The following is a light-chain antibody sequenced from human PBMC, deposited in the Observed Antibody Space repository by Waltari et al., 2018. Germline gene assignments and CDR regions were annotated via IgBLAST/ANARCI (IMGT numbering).Light chain of an antibody. J-gene: IGKJ2*01. V-gene: IGKV4-1*01. CDR3: QQCYTFPYT. CDR1: QSVLSSSNNKNS. CDR2: WAS. Sequence: DIVMTQSPDSLAVSLGERATINCKCSQSVLSSSNNKNSLGWYQQKPGQPPKLLISWASTRESGVPDRFSGSGSGTDFTLTISSLQAEDVAVYYCQQCYTFPYTFGQGTKVEIK.